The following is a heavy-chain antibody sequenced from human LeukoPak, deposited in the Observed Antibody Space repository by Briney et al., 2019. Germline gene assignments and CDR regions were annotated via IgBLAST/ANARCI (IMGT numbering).Heavy chain of an antibody. J-gene: IGHJ4*02. V-gene: IGHV3-30*03. D-gene: IGHD4-17*01. Sequence: PGGSLRLSCAASGFTFSSYGMHWVRQAPGKGLEGVAVISYDGSNKYYADSVKGRFTISRDNSKNTLYLQMNSLRAEDTAVYYCARGHDYGDFFDYWGQGTLVTVSS. CDR2: ISYDGSNK. CDR1: GFTFSSYG. CDR3: ARGHDYGDFFDY.